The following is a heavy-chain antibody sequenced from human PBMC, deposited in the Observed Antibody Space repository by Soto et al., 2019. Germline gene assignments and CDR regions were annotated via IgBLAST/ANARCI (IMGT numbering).Heavy chain of an antibody. D-gene: IGHD3-3*01. Sequence: ASVKVSCKASGYTFTSYYMHWVRQAPGQGLEWMGIINPSGGSTSYAQKFQGRVTMTRDTSTSTVYMELSSLRSEDTAVYYCARDPITFFGVVPELEYYYYGMDVWGQGTTVTVSS. J-gene: IGHJ6*02. CDR2: INPSGGST. V-gene: IGHV1-46*01. CDR1: GYTFTSYY. CDR3: ARDPITFFGVVPELEYYYYGMDV.